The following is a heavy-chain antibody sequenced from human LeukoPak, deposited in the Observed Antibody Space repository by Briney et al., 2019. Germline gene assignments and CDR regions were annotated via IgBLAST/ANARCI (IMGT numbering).Heavy chain of an antibody. J-gene: IGHJ4*02. CDR3: ARAPRLRFDY. D-gene: IGHD5-12*01. CDR1: GGSFSGYY. CDR2: INHSGST. V-gene: IGHV4-34*01. Sequence: PSETLSLTCAVYGGSFSGYYWSWIRQPPGKGLEWTGEINHSGSTNYNPSLKSRVTLSVDTSKNQFSLKLSSVTAADTAVYYCARAPRLRFDYWGQGTLVTVSS.